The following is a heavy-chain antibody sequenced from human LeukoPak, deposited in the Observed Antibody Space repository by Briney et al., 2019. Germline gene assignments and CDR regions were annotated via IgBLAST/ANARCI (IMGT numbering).Heavy chain of an antibody. J-gene: IGHJ4*02. D-gene: IGHD5-24*01. Sequence: GGSLRLSCAATGFTFSSYWWHWVRQAPGKGLAWVSHIKSDGSSTSYADSVKGRFTISRDNAENTLYLQMNSLRAEDTAVYYCARYLGYTLHSSGLGTLVTVSS. V-gene: IGHV3-74*01. CDR1: GFTFSSYW. CDR2: IKSDGSST. CDR3: ARYLGYTLHS.